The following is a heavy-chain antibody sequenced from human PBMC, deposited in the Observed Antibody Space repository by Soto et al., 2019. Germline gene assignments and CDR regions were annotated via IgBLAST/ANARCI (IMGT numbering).Heavy chain of an antibody. CDR2: FDPEDGET. Sequence: GASVKVSCKVSGYTLTELSMHWVRQAPGKGLEWMGGFDPEDGETIYAQKFQGRVTMTEDTSTDTAYMELSSLRSEDTAVYYCATRFDILTGYGLDHGIWFDPWGQGTLVTVSS. V-gene: IGHV1-24*01. J-gene: IGHJ5*02. D-gene: IGHD3-9*01. CDR1: GYTLTELS. CDR3: ATRFDILTGYGLDHGIWFDP.